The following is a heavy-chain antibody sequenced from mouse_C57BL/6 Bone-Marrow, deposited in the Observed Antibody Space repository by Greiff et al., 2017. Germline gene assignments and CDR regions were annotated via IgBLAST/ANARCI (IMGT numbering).Heavy chain of an antibody. CDR2: IYPGSGNT. CDR1: GYTFTDYY. Sequence: QVQLKESGAELVRPGASVKLSCKASGYTFTDYYINWVKQRPGQGLEWIARIYPGSGNTYYNEKFKGKATLTAEKSSSTAYMQLSSLTSEDSAVYFCARSAYYSTTFAYWGQGTLVTVSA. J-gene: IGHJ3*01. D-gene: IGHD2-5*01. CDR3: ARSAYYSTTFAY. V-gene: IGHV1-76*01.